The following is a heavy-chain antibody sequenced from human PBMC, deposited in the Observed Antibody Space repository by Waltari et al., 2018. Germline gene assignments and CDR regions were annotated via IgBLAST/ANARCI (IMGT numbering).Heavy chain of an antibody. CDR3: ARELSDY. CDR2: IYHSGST. CDR1: GFTFSSYS. J-gene: IGHJ4*02. V-gene: IGHV4-38-2*01. Sequence: VQLVESGGGLVKPGGSLRLPCAASGFTFSSYSMNWVRQAPGKGLEWIGSIYHSGSTYYNPSLKSRVTISVDTSKNQFSLKLSSVTAADAAVYYCARELSDYWGQGTLVTVSS. D-gene: IGHD1-26*01.